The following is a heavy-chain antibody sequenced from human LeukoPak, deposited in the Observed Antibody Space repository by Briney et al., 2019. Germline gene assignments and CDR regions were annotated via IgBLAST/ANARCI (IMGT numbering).Heavy chain of an antibody. D-gene: IGHD2-8*02. CDR3: ASKGCTGGNCKHYFDY. V-gene: IGHV3-48*01. Sequence: GGSLRLSCAASGFTFSSHSMNWVRQAPGKGLEWVSYISSSSSTIYYADSVKGRFTISRDNAKNSLYLQMNSLRAEDTAVYYCASKGCTGGNCKHYFDYWGQGTLVTVAS. CDR2: ISSSSSTI. J-gene: IGHJ4*02. CDR1: GFTFSSHS.